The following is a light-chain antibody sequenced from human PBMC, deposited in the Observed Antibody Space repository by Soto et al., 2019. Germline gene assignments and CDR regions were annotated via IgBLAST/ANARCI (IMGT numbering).Light chain of an antibody. J-gene: IGKJ4*01. CDR2: GAS. CDR1: QGIRSF. CDR3: QHLNTYPLT. V-gene: IGKV1-9*01. Sequence: DIQLTQSPSFLSASIGDRVTITCPASQGIRSFLAWYQQKPGKAPNLLISGASILRTGVPSRFSGSGSGTEFTLTISSLQPDDFATYYCQHLNTYPLTFGGGTKVEI.